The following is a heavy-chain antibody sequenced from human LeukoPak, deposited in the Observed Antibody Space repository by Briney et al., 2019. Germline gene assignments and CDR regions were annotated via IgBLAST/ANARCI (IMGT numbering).Heavy chain of an antibody. CDR1: GYTFTTYW. V-gene: IGHV5-51*01. CDR2: IHPGDSDI. CDR3: ARHKDEDYFYYMDV. J-gene: IGHJ6*03. Sequence: GASLKISSQGFGYTFTTYWIGWGRPMPGKGLEWMGIIHPGDSDIKYSPSFRGQVTISADRAISTAYLRWSSLKASDTATYYCARHKDEDYFYYMDVWGKGTTVTVSS.